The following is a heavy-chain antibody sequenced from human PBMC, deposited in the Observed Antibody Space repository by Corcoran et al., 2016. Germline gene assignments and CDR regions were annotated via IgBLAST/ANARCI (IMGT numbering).Heavy chain of an antibody. V-gene: IGHV1-18*01. D-gene: IGHD6-19*01. Sequence: QVQLVQSGAEVKKPGASVKVSCKASGYTFTSYGISWVRQAPGQGLEWMGWISAYNGNTNYAQKLQGRVTMTTDTYTSTASMELRSLRSDDTAVYYCARVSVEGLAVACTGDYWGQGTLVTVSS. CDR2: ISAYNGNT. CDR1: GYTFTSYG. J-gene: IGHJ4*02. CDR3: ARVSVEGLAVACTGDY.